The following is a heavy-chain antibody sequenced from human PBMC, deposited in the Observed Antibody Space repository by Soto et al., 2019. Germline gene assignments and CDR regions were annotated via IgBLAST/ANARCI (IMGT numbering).Heavy chain of an antibody. CDR1: GFTFSSYS. V-gene: IGHV3-48*01. D-gene: IGHD6-13*01. J-gene: IGHJ4*02. Sequence: GGSLRLSCAASGFTFSSYSMNWVRQAPGKGLEWVSYISSSSSTIYYADSVKGRFTISRDNAKNTLYLQMNSLRAEDTAVYYCAKDPSGIAAAASSRDYWGQGTLVTVSS. CDR3: AKDPSGIAAAASSRDY. CDR2: ISSSSSTI.